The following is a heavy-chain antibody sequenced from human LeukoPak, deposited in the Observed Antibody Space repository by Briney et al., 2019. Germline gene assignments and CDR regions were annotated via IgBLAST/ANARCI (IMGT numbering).Heavy chain of an antibody. CDR2: IIPNSGAA. CDR3: ARTKIGDPFDY. J-gene: IGHJ4*02. V-gene: IGHV1-2*02. Sequence: ASVKVSCKASGYTFTGCNIHWVRQAPGQGLEWMGWIIPNSGAAGYAQKFQGRVTMTRDTSINTAYMELSRLRSDDTALYFCARTKIGDPFDYWGQGTLVTVSS. D-gene: IGHD3-16*01. CDR1: GYTFTGCN.